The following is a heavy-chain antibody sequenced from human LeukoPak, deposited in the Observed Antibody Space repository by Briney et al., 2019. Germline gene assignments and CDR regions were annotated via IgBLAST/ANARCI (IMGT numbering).Heavy chain of an antibody. CDR3: AKDSGYCDATSYRLAN. V-gene: IGHV3-23*01. J-gene: IGHJ4*02. D-gene: IGHD2-2*01. CDR2: ISGSGGRT. CDR1: GGSISRNSYY. Sequence: ETLSLTCSVSGGSISRNSYYWGWIRQPPGKGLEWVSAISGSGGRTYYADSVKGRFTISRDNSKNTLYLQMNSLRVEDTALYYCAKDSGYCDATSYRLANWGQGTLVTVSS.